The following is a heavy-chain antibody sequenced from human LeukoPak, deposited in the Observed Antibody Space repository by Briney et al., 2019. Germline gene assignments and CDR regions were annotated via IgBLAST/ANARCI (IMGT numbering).Heavy chain of an antibody. CDR3: ARHDSFIPY. J-gene: IGHJ4*02. Sequence: EPGGSLRLSCAASGFTFSSYAMSWVRQAPGKGLEWVSTISGSGANTYYADSVKGRCTISRDNSKNTVSLQMNNLRAEDTAVYFCARHDSFIPYWGQGTLVTVTS. CDR1: GFTFSSYA. V-gene: IGHV3-23*01. CDR2: ISGSGANT. D-gene: IGHD3-16*02.